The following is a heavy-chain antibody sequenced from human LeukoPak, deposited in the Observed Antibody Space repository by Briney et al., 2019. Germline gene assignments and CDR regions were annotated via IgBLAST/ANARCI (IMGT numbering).Heavy chain of an antibody. CDR3: ARRGPGGFDILTGYYWSYFDY. J-gene: IGHJ4*02. CDR2: INPNSGGT. D-gene: IGHD3-9*01. CDR1: GYTFTGYY. Sequence: ASVKVSCKASGYTFTGYYMHWVRQAPGQGLEWMGWINPNSGGTNYAQKFQGRVTMTRDTSISTAYMELSRLRSDDTAVYYCARRGPGGFDILTGYYWSYFDYWGQGTLVTVSS. V-gene: IGHV1-2*02.